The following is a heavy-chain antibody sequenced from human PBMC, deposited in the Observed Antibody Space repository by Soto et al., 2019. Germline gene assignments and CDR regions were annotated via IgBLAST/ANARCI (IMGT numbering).Heavy chain of an antibody. CDR3: ARHPPIVSITAFDI. CDR1: GYSFTTYW. Sequence: PGESLKISCKGSGYSFTTYWISWVRQMPGKDLEWMGRIDPSDSYTKYSPSFQGHVTISADKSISTAYLQWSSLKASDTAMYYCARHPPIVSITAFDIWGQGTMVTVSS. CDR2: IDPSDSYT. J-gene: IGHJ3*02. D-gene: IGHD1-26*01. V-gene: IGHV5-10-1*01.